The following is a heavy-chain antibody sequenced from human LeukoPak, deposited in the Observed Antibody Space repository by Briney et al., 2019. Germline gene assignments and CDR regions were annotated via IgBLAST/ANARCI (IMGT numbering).Heavy chain of an antibody. Sequence: GGSLRLSCAASGFTVSSNHMSWVRQAPRKGLEWVSVIYSGGFTSYADSVKGRFIISRDNSKNTLYLQMNSLRAEDTAVYYCARDGPFDYWGQGTLVTVSS. CDR3: ARDGPFDY. V-gene: IGHV3-66*01. J-gene: IGHJ4*02. CDR2: IYSGGFT. CDR1: GFTVSSNH.